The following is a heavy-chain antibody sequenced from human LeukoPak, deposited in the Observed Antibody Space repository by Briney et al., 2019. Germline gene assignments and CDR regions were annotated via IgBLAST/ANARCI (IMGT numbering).Heavy chain of an antibody. CDR3: ASLPIYCSSTSCWDDY. J-gene: IGHJ4*02. V-gene: IGHV4-4*02. CDR2: IYHSGST. Sequence: SETLSLTCAVSGGSISSSNWWSWVRQPPGKGLEWIGEIYHSGSTNYNPSLKSRVTISVDTSKNQFSLKLSSVTAADTAVYYRASLPIYCSSTSCWDDYWGQGTLVTVSS. D-gene: IGHD2-2*01. CDR1: GGSISSSNW.